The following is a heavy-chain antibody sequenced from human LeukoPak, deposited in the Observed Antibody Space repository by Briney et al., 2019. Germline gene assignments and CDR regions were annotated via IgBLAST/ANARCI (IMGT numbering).Heavy chain of an antibody. Sequence: PGGSLRLACAVSGFTFSSYGMTWVRQAPGKGLEWVSYISTSSSTIYYADSVKGRFTISRDNAKNALYLQMNSLRAEDTAVYYCARVTSGYTLGYGYYYYYMDVWGKGTTVTVSS. CDR1: GFTFSSYG. V-gene: IGHV3-48*04. CDR3: ARVTSGYTLGYGYYYYYMDV. CDR2: ISTSSSTI. D-gene: IGHD5-18*01. J-gene: IGHJ6*03.